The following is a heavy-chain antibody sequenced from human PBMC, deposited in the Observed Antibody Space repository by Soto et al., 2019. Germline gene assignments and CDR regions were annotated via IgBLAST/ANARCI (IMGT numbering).Heavy chain of an antibody. CDR2: ISGSGGST. D-gene: IGHD2-15*01. Sequence: EVQLLVSGGGLVQPGGSLRLSCAASGFTFSSYAMSWVRQAPGKGLEWVSAISGSGGSTYYADSVKGRFTISRDNSKNTLYLQMNSLRAEDTAVYYCAKEACSGGSCYPYYFDYWGQGTLVTVSS. J-gene: IGHJ4*02. CDR3: AKEACSGGSCYPYYFDY. V-gene: IGHV3-23*01. CDR1: GFTFSSYA.